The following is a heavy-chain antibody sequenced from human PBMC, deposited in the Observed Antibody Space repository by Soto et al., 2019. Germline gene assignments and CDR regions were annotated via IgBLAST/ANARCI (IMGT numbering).Heavy chain of an antibody. J-gene: IGHJ4*02. V-gene: IGHV4-39*01. CDR1: GGSFSSSSYY. CDR2: IYYSGST. CDR3: ARHLSKGFDY. Sequence: SETLSLTCTVSGGSFSSSSYYWGWIRQPPGKGLEWIGSIYYSGSTYYNPSLKSRVTISVDTSKNQFSLKLSSVTAADTAVYYCARHLSKGFDYWGQGTLVTVSS.